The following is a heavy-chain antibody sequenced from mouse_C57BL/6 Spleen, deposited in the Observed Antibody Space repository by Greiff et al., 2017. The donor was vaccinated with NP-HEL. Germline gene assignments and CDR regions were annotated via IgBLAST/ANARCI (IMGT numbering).Heavy chain of an antibody. V-gene: IGHV5-17*01. CDR3: ARGTTVVATGAMDY. CDR2: ISSGSSTI. J-gene: IGHJ4*01. D-gene: IGHD1-1*01. Sequence: EVHLVESGGGLVKPGGSLKLSCAASGFTFSDYGMHWVRQAPEKGLEWVAYISSGSSTIYYADTVKGRFTISRDNAKNTLFLQMTSLRSEDTAMYYCARGTTVVATGAMDYWGQGTSVTVSS. CDR1: GFTFSDYG.